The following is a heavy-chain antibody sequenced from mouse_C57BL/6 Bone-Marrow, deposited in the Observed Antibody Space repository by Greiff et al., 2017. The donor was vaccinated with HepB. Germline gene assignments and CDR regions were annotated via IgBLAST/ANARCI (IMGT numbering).Heavy chain of an antibody. J-gene: IGHJ1*03. V-gene: IGHV7-1*01. CDR2: SRNKANDYTT. D-gene: IGHD2-5*01. CDR3: ARERGAYYSNYGYFDV. CDR1: GFTFSDFY. Sequence: EVHLVESGGGLVQSGRSLRLSCATSGFTFSDFYMEWVRQAPGKGLEWIAASRNKANDYTTEYSASVKGRFIVSRDTSQSILYLQMNALRAEDTAIYYCARERGAYYSNYGYFDVWGTGTTVTVSS.